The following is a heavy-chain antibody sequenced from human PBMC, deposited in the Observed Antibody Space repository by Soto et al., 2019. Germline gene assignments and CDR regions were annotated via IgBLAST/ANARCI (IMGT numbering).Heavy chain of an antibody. D-gene: IGHD4-17*01. CDR1: GFTFDDYA. Sequence: GGSLRLSCAASGFTFDDYAMHWVRQAPGKGLEWVSGISWNSGSIGYADSVKGRFTISRDNAKNSLYLQMNSLRAEDTALYYCAKVGPTMTTGSYYMDVWGKGTTVTVSS. J-gene: IGHJ6*03. V-gene: IGHV3-9*01. CDR3: AKVGPTMTTGSYYMDV. CDR2: ISWNSGSI.